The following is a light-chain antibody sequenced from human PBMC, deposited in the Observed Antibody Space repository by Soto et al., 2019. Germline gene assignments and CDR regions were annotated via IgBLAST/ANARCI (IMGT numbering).Light chain of an antibody. CDR3: SSYTSSYIYV. Sequence: QSVLTQPASVSGSPGQSITISCTGSSSDVGGYNYVSWYQQYPGKAPSLMIYEVSNWPSGVSDRFSGSKSGNTASLTISGLQAEDEADYYCSSYTSSYIYVFGTGTKV. CDR2: EVS. J-gene: IGLJ1*01. CDR1: SSDVGGYNY. V-gene: IGLV2-14*01.